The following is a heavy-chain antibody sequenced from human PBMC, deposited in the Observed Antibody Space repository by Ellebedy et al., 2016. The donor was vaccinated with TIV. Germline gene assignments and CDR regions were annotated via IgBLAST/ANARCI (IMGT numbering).Heavy chain of an antibody. CDR3: AREPVHIPTDYYYYGMDV. Sequence: PGGSLRLSCAASGFTFSLNWMYWVRQAPGKGLEWVANIKEDGSEEYYVDSVKGRFTISRDNAKNSLYLQMSSLRADDTAVYYCAREPVHIPTDYYYYGMDVWGQGTTVTVSS. V-gene: IGHV3-7*01. CDR1: GFTFSLNW. J-gene: IGHJ6*02. D-gene: IGHD4-11*01. CDR2: IKEDGSEE.